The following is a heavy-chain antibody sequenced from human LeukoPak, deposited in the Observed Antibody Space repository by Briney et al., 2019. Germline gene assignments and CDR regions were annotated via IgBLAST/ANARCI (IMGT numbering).Heavy chain of an antibody. J-gene: IGHJ4*02. CDR2: INPGNGDT. D-gene: IGHD4-17*01. Sequence: ASVTVSCKASGYIFTTYAIHWVRQAPGQRLEWMGWINPGNGDTLYSQKFQGRVTFTRDTSANTAYMELSRPKSEDAAVYYCARDYGRVTITSLFDYWGQGTLVTVSS. CDR3: ARDYGRVTITSLFDY. CDR1: GYIFTTYA. V-gene: IGHV1-3*01.